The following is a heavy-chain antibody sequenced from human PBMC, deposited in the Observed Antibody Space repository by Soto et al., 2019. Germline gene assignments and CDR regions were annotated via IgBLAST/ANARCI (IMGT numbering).Heavy chain of an antibody. CDR1: GYTFTSYG. CDR3: ARDRGAYGMDV. Sequence: QVQLVQSGAEVKKPGASVKVSCKASGYTFTSYGISWLRQAPGQGLEGMGWISAYNGNTNYAQKLQGRVTMTTDTSTSTAYMELRRLRSDDTALYYCARDRGAYGMDVWGQGTTVTVSS. J-gene: IGHJ6*02. CDR2: ISAYNGNT. V-gene: IGHV1-18*01.